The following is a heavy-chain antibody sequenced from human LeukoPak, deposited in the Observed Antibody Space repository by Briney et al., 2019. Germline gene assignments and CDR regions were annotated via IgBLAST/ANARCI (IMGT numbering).Heavy chain of an antibody. Sequence: GGSLRLSCAASGFTFSSYAMSWVRQAPGKGLEWVSTISGSGGSTYYADSVKGRFTISRDNSKNTLYLQMNSLRAEDTAVYYCAKGEVGATGPFDYWGQGTLVTVSS. J-gene: IGHJ4*02. CDR2: ISGSGGST. CDR3: AKGEVGATGPFDY. V-gene: IGHV3-23*01. D-gene: IGHD1-26*01. CDR1: GFTFSSYA.